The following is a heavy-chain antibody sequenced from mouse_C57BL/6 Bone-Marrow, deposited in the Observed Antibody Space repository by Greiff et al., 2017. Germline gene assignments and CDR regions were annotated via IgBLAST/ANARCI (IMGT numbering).Heavy chain of an antibody. Sequence: QVQLQQPGTELVKPGASVKLSCKASGYTFTSYWMHWVKQRPGQGLEWIGNINPSNGGTNYNEKFKSKATMTVDKSSSTAYMQLSSLTSEDSAVYYCARGYYYGSSYDYYAMDYWGQGTSVTVSS. CDR1: GYTFTSYW. J-gene: IGHJ4*01. CDR2: INPSNGGT. V-gene: IGHV1-53*01. CDR3: ARGYYYGSSYDYYAMDY. D-gene: IGHD1-1*01.